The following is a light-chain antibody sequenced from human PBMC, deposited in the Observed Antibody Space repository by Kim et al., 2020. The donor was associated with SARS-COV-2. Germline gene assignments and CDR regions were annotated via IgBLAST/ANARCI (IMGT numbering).Light chain of an antibody. Sequence: SPGERATLSCRASQIVSSYVAWYQQKPGQAPRLLIYDASNRATGIPARFSGSGSGTDFTLTISSLEPEDFAVYYCQQRSNWPRLTFGGGTKVDIK. CDR3: QQRSNWPRLT. CDR2: DAS. V-gene: IGKV3-11*01. J-gene: IGKJ4*01. CDR1: QIVSSY.